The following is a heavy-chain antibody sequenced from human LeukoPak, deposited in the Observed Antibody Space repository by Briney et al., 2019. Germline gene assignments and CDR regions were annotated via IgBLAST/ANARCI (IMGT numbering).Heavy chain of an antibody. CDR1: GFSFSYYN. J-gene: IGHJ3*01. CDR3: ARDRSHDDAFDL. CDR2: ISSSGIDM. D-gene: IGHD3-16*01. Sequence: GSLRLSCEASGFSFSYYNFNWVRQAPGKGLEWVSSISSSGIDMYYADSLKGRFTISRDNAKNSLYLHMSSLRVEDTAVYYCARDRSHDDAFDLWGQGTMVT. V-gene: IGHV3-21*01.